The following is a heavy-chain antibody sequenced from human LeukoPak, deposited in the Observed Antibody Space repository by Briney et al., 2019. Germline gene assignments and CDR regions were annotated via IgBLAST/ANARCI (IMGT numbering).Heavy chain of an antibody. D-gene: IGHD2-15*01. CDR2: TTTSGSTI. Sequence: GGSLRLSCAASGFTFSDYYITWIRQAPGKGLEMVSYTTTSGSTIYYADSVKARFTISRDNTKNALYLQMNSLRAEDTAVYYCASTHLGYCSSVSCQNDYWGQGTLVTVSS. V-gene: IGHV3-11*01. CDR1: GFTFSDYY. CDR3: ASTHLGYCSSVSCQNDY. J-gene: IGHJ4*02.